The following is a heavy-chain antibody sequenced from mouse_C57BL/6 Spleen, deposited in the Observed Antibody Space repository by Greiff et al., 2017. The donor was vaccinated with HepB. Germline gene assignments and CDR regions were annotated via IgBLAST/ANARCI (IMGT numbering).Heavy chain of an antibody. D-gene: IGHD4-1*01. CDR2: INPSTGGT. J-gene: IGHJ4*01. Sequence: EVQLQQSGPELVKPGASVKISCKASGYSFTGYYMNWVKQSPEKSLEWIGEINPSTGGTTYNQKFKAKATLTVDKSSSTAYMQLKSLTSEDSAVYYCARLWEYAMDYWGQGTSVTVSS. CDR3: ARLWEYAMDY. CDR1: GYSFTGYY. V-gene: IGHV1-42*01.